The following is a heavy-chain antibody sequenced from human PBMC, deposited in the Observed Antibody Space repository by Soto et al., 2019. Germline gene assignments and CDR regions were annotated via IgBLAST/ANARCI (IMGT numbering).Heavy chain of an antibody. CDR2: IYWDDDK. CDR1: GFSLSTGGVG. D-gene: IGHD2-21*02. J-gene: IGHJ6*02. V-gene: IGHV2-5*02. Sequence: QITLKESGPTLVKPTQTLTLTCTFSGFSLSTGGVGVGWIRQPPGKALEWLALIYWDDDKRYSPSLKSRLTMTNDTSKTQVVLTMTNMDPVDTAPYYCAHSRCGGDCLQSYSSHYYYGVDVWGQGTTVTVSS. CDR3: AHSRCGGDCLQSYSSHYYYGVDV.